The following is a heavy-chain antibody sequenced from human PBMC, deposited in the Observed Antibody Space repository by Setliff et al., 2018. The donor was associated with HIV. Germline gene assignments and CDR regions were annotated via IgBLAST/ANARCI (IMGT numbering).Heavy chain of an antibody. J-gene: IGHJ3*02. CDR1: GGSIRSH. CDR3: ARVDRVESAFDI. V-gene: IGHV4-59*11. CDR2: IHYSGST. D-gene: IGHD2-15*01. Sequence: SETLSLTCSVSGGSIRSHWSWIRQPPGKGLEWVGYIHYSGSTKYNSSLKRRVTMSIDTSKNQFSLKLSSATAADTAIYYCARVDRVESAFDIWGQGTMVTVSS.